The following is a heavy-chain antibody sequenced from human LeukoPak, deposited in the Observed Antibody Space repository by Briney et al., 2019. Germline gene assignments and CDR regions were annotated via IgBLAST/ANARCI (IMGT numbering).Heavy chain of an antibody. CDR3: PRLAGYCSSTSCYPYYHYYYMDV. Sequence: PSQTLSLTCAVSGGSISSGACSWSWIRQPSGKGLERIGSIYYSGSTYYNPSLKSRVTISVDTSKNQFSLKLSSVTAADTAVYYCPRLAGYCSSTSCYPYYHYYYMDVWGKGNTVTVSS. CDR2: IYYSGST. V-gene: IGHV4-30-2*03. CDR1: GGSISSGACS. J-gene: IGHJ6*03. D-gene: IGHD2-2*01.